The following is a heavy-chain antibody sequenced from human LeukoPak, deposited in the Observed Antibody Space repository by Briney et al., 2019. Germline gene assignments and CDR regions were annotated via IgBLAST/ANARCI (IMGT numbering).Heavy chain of an antibody. D-gene: IGHD1-1*01. J-gene: IGHJ6*03. CDR2: IYHSGST. V-gene: IGHV4-4*02. CDR1: GGSISSSNW. CDR3: ARDQSGSSPWVYYYYYMDV. Sequence: SETLSLTCAVSGGSISSSNWWSWVRQPPGKGLEWIGEIYHSGSTNYNPSLKSRVTMSVDTSKNQFSLKLSSVTAADTAVYYCARDQSGSSPWVYYYYYMDVWGKGTTVTVSS.